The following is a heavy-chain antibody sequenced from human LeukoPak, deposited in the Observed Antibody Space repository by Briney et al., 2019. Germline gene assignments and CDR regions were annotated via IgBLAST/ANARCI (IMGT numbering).Heavy chain of an antibody. CDR3: ARAFSFGGVIVVYYFDY. CDR1: GFTFSSYA. Sequence: GGSLRLSCAASGFTFSSYAMSWVRQAPGKGLEWVSSISSSSSYIYYADSVKGRFTISRDNAKNSLYLQMNSLRAEDTAVYYCARAFSFGGVIVVYYFDYWGQGTLVTVSS. CDR2: ISSSSSYI. J-gene: IGHJ4*02. D-gene: IGHD3-16*02. V-gene: IGHV3-21*01.